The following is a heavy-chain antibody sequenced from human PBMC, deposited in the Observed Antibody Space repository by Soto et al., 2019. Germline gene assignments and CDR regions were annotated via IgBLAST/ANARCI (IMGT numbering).Heavy chain of an antibody. J-gene: IGHJ4*02. D-gene: IGHD1-1*01. Sequence: QVHLVQSGAEVKKPGASVKVYCKGSGYAFTTYGISWVRQAPGQGLEWMGWISAHNGNTNYAQKLQGRVTVTRDTSTSTSYMELRSLRSDDAAVYYCARGRYGDYWGQGARVTVSS. CDR2: ISAHNGNT. CDR1: GYAFTTYG. V-gene: IGHV1-18*01. CDR3: ARGRYGDY.